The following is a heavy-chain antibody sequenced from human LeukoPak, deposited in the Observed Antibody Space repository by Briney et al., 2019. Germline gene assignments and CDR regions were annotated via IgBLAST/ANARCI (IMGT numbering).Heavy chain of an antibody. D-gene: IGHD2-2*02. V-gene: IGHV1-69*13. J-gene: IGHJ5*02. CDR2: IIPIFGTA. CDR1: GYTFTSYG. CDR3: ARGYCSSTSCYTHWFDP. Sequence: SVKVSCKGSGYTFTSYGISWVRQAPGQGLEWMGGIIPIFGTANYAQKFQGRVTITADESTSTAYMELSSLRSEDTAVYYCARGYCSSTSCYTHWFDPWGQGTLVTVSS.